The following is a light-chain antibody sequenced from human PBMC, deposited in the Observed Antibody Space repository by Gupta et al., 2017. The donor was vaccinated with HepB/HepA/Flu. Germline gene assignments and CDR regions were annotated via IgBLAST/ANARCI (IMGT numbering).Light chain of an antibody. CDR3: QRDRTSNF. Sequence: EIVLTQSPGTLSLSPGERATLSCRASQSVSSNFIAWYQQTPGQTPRLLIYGTSTSATGIPDRFSGSWAAKDFTLTSSIREAEDFAVYYRQRDRTSNFFGHGTKVEIK. V-gene: IGKV3-20*01. J-gene: IGKJ3*01. CDR1: QSVSSNF. CDR2: GTS.